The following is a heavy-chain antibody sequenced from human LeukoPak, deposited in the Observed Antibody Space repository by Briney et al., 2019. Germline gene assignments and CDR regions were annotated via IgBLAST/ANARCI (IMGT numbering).Heavy chain of an antibody. CDR2: INPSGGST. Sequence: SVKVSCKASGYTFTSYYMHWVRQAPGQGREWMGIINPSGGSTSYAQKFQGRVTMTRDTSTSTVYMELGSLRSEDTAVYYCTREIGYCSSTSCYKRAFDIWGQGPMVTVSS. D-gene: IGHD2-2*02. CDR3: TREIGYCSSTSCYKRAFDI. J-gene: IGHJ3*02. V-gene: IGHV1-46*01. CDR1: GYTFTSYY.